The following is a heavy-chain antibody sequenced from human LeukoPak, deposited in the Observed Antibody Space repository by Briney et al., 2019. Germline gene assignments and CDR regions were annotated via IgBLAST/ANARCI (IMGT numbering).Heavy chain of an antibody. CDR2: IYPGVADI. V-gene: IGHV5-51*01. Sequence: GESLKISCKGSGYSFTRYWIGWLRQTPGKGLEWLGFIYPGVADIRYSPSFQGQVTISADKSISTAYLRWGSLKASGTAMYYCARQFGGNSGFDYWGQGTLVTVSS. CDR1: GYSFTRYW. D-gene: IGHD4-23*01. CDR3: ARQFGGNSGFDY. J-gene: IGHJ4*02.